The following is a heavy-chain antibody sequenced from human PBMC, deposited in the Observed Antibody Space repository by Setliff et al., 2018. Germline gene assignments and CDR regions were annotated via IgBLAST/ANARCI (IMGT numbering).Heavy chain of an antibody. CDR2: ISGYNGNT. J-gene: IGHJ3*02. D-gene: IGHD1-26*01. V-gene: IGHV1-18*01. CDR1: GYTFISYG. CDR3: ARASGGNSVEDGFDI. Sequence: ASVKVSCKTSGYTFISYGISWVRQAPGQGLEWMGWISGYNGNTDYAQKFHARVTMTTDTATSTAYMELRSLKSDDTAVYYCARASGGNSVEDGFDIWGQGTMVTVSS.